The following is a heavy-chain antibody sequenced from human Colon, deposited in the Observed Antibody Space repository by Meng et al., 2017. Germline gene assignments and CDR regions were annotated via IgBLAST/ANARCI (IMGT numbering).Heavy chain of an antibody. V-gene: IGHV6-1*01. CDR3: TTWYGEY. CDR1: GDSVSSNRAL. J-gene: IGHJ4*02. Sequence: QVQLQQSGPGLVKPSQTLSLTCAISGDSVSSNRALWHWVRQSPSRGLEWLGQTYYRSEWQNHYGVSVKSRITIHADTSRNHFSLHLNSVTPEDTAVYYCTTWYGEYWGQGTLVTVSS. CDR2: TYYRSEWQN. D-gene: IGHD3-10*01.